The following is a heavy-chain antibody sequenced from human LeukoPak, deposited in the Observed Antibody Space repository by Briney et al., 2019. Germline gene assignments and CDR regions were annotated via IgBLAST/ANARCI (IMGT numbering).Heavy chain of an antibody. D-gene: IGHD3-3*01. CDR1: GCIFTGYY. CDR3: TRDLGTIFGVVID. CDR2: INPNSGGT. Sequence: ASVKVSCKASGCIFTGYYMHWVRQAPGQGLEWMGWINPNSGGTNYAQKFQGWVTMTRDTSISTAYMELSRLRSDDTAVYYCTRDLGTIFGVVIDWGQGTMVTVSS. J-gene: IGHJ3*01. V-gene: IGHV1-2*04.